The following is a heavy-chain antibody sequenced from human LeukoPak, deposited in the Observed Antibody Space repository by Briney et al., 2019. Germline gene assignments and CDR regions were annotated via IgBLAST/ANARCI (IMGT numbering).Heavy chain of an antibody. CDR1: GGTFSSYA. CDR3: ARLLERNSGYDYVDY. Sequence: SVKVSCKASGGTFSSYAISWVRQAPGQGLEWMGRIIPILGIANYAQKFQGRVTITADKSTSTAYMELSSLRSEDTAVYYCARLLERNSGYDYVDYWGQGTLVTVSS. J-gene: IGHJ4*02. V-gene: IGHV1-69*04. CDR2: IIPILGIA. D-gene: IGHD5-12*01.